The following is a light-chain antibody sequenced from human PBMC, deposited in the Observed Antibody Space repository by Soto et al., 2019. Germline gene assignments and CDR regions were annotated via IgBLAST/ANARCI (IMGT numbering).Light chain of an antibody. CDR3: SSYAGSNIWV. J-gene: IGLJ3*02. CDR1: SSDVGAYNY. V-gene: IGLV2-8*01. Sequence: QSALTQPPSASGSPGQSVTISCTGTSSDVGAYNYVSWYQQYPGKAPKLMIYEVSKRPSGVPDRFSGSKSGKTASLTVSGIQAEDEADYYCSSYAGSNIWVFGGGTKLTVL. CDR2: EVS.